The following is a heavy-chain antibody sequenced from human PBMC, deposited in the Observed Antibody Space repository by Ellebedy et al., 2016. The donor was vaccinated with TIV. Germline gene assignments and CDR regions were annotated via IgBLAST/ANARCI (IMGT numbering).Heavy chain of an antibody. J-gene: IGHJ4*02. Sequence: MPSETLSPTCAAYGGSLSGYYWSRTRQLPGRGLEWIGEINHSGTNNSNSSLKSRVTISLDTYKNQFSLKLSSVTAADTAVYYCSRGVTDQNWGQGILVTVSS. CDR1: GGSLSGYY. CDR2: INHSGTN. D-gene: IGHD2-21*02. V-gene: IGHV4-34*01. CDR3: SRGVTDQN.